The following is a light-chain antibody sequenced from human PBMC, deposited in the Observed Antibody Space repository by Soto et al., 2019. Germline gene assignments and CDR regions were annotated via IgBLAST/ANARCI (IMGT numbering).Light chain of an antibody. CDR2: EVN. J-gene: IGLJ1*01. CDR1: SSDVGAYNY. V-gene: IGLV2-8*01. Sequence: QSVLTQPPSASGSPGQSVTFSCTGTSSDVGAYNYVSWYQQHPGKAPKLMISEVNKRPSGVPDRFSGSKSGNTASLTVSGLQPEDEADYYCSSYGGPNNSNYVFGTGTKLTVL. CDR3: SSYGGPNNSNYV.